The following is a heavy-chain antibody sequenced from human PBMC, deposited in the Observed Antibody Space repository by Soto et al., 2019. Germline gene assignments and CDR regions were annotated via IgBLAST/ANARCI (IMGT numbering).Heavy chain of an antibody. CDR2: IIPILGIA. CDR1: GGTFSSYT. Sequence: ASVKVSCKASGGTFSSYTISWVRQPPGQELEWMGRIIPILGIANYAQKFQGRVTITADKSTSTAYMELSSLRSEDTAVYYCARDLTDDSSGYYTDYWGQGTLVTVSS. D-gene: IGHD3-22*01. J-gene: IGHJ4*02. CDR3: ARDLTDDSSGYYTDY. V-gene: IGHV1-69*04.